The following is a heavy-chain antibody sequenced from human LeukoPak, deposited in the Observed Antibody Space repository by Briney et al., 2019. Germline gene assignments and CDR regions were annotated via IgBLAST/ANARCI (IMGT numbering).Heavy chain of an antibody. CDR2: IYSSGST. Sequence: SETLSLTCTVSGGSISTYYWSWIRQPAGKDLEWIGHIYSSGSTNYNPSLKSRVTMSVDTSKNQLSLRLNSVTAAHAAGSYCARGYGSGSNWFDPWGQGTLVIVSS. CDR3: ARGYGSGSNWFDP. V-gene: IGHV4-4*07. D-gene: IGHD3-10*01. CDR1: GGSISTYY. J-gene: IGHJ5*02.